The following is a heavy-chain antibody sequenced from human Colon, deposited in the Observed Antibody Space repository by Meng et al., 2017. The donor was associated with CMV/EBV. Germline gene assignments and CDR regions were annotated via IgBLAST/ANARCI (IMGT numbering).Heavy chain of an antibody. J-gene: IGHJ6*02. V-gene: IGHV1-2*02. Sequence: ASVKVSCKATGYTFTGHLVHWVRQAPGQGLEWMGWINPNSGGTNYAQKFQGRVTMTRDTSISTAYMELSRLRSDDTAVYYCARTTADGMDVWGQGTTVTVSS. CDR1: GYTFTGHL. CDR3: ARTTADGMDV. CDR2: INPNSGGT. D-gene: IGHD1-26*01.